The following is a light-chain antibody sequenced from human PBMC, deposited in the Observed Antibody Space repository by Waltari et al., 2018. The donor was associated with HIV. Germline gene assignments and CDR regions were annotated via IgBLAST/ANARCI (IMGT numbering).Light chain of an antibody. J-gene: IGKJ1*01. V-gene: IGKV4-1*01. CDR1: KSILYSSNNKNY. CDR3: QQYYNTPWT. CDR2: WAS. Sequence: IVLTQPTDPLAVSLGERDTINCKSRKSILYSSNNKNYLAWYQQKPGQPPKLLIYWASTRESGVPDRFSGGGSGTDFTLTITSLQAEDVAVYYCQQYYNTPWTFGQGTKVEIK.